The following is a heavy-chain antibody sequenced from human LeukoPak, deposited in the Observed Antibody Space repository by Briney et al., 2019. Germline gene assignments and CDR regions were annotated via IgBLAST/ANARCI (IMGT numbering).Heavy chain of an antibody. V-gene: IGHV3-21*01. Sequence: PGGSLRLSCAASGFTFSSYSMNWVRQAPGKGPEWVSSISSSSSYIYYADSVKGRFTISRDNAKNSLYLQMNSLRAEDTAVYYCARDSVTIFGVVIKADYWGQGTLVTVSS. CDR1: GFTFSSYS. J-gene: IGHJ4*02. D-gene: IGHD3-3*01. CDR3: ARDSVTIFGVVIKADY. CDR2: ISSSSSYI.